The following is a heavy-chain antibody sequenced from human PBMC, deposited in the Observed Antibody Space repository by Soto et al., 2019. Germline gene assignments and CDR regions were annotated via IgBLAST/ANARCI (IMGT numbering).Heavy chain of an antibody. CDR3: ASLYDFWSGYFDY. Sequence: PGGSLRLACAASGFTFSSHLMNWVRQAPGKGLEWVATIKEDGSEKYYVDSVKGRFTISRDNAKNSLNLQMNSLRAEDTAVYSCASLYDFWSGYFDYWGQGTLVTVSS. V-gene: IGHV3-7*01. CDR1: GFTFSSHL. D-gene: IGHD3-3*01. J-gene: IGHJ4*02. CDR2: IKEDGSEK.